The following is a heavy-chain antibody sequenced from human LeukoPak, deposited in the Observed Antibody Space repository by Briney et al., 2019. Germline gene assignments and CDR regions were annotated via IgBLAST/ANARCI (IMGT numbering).Heavy chain of an antibody. Sequence: ASVKVSCKASGYTFTSYDINWVRQATGQGLEWMGWMNPNSGNTGYAQKFQGRVTMTRNTSISTAYMELSSLRSEDTAVYYCARGLDAFPHVLPAGFDPWGQGTLVTVSS. CDR1: GYTFTSYD. V-gene: IGHV1-8*01. J-gene: IGHJ5*02. D-gene: IGHD2-2*01. CDR3: ARGLDAFPHVLPAGFDP. CDR2: MNPNSGNT.